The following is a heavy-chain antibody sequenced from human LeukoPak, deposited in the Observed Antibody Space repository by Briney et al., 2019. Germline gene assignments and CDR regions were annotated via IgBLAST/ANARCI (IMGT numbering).Heavy chain of an antibody. J-gene: IGHJ4*02. CDR3: ATGSTAVAGTKY. V-gene: IGHV3-23*01. CDR2: ISRSGDIT. D-gene: IGHD6-19*01. CDR1: GLTFNKYA. Sequence: GGSLTLSCAVSGLTFNKYAMNWVRQAPGKGLEWVSTISRSGDITYYADSVKGRFTISRDNSKNTLYLQMNSLRAEDTAIYYCATGSTAVAGTKYWGQGILVTVSS.